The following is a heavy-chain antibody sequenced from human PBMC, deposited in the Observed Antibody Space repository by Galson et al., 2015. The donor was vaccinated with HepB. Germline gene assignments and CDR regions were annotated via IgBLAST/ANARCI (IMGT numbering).Heavy chain of an antibody. CDR2: IYSDGST. CDR3: ARDGYSSSWYVRYFDL. D-gene: IGHD6-13*01. Sequence: SLRLSCAASGFTISSNYMSWVRQAPGKGLEWVSVIYSDGSTYYADAVKGRFTISRDKSKNTLYLQMNSLRAEDTAVYYCARDGYSSSWYVRYFDLWGRGTLVTVSS. V-gene: IGHV3-66*01. CDR1: GFTISSNY. J-gene: IGHJ2*01.